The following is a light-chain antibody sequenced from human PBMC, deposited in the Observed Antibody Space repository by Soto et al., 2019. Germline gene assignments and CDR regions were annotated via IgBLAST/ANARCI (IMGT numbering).Light chain of an antibody. CDR2: AAS. Sequence: EIVLTQSPGTLSLSPGERATLSCRASQSVSSNYLAWYQQKPGQAPRLLIYAASSGATGIPDRFSGSGSGTDFTLTISRLEPEEFAVYYCQQYGSSPYTFGQGTKLEIK. V-gene: IGKV3-20*01. CDR3: QQYGSSPYT. CDR1: QSVSSNY. J-gene: IGKJ2*01.